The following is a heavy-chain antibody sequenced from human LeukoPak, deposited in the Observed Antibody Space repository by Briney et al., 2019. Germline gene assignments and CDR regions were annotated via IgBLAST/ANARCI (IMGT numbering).Heavy chain of an antibody. Sequence: SETLSLTCTVPGGSICRYYWSWIWQPARKGLWWIGRIYSSGSTNYNPSLKSRVTMSVDTSKNQSSLKLSSVTAADTAVYYCARAPTREGGGALFDYWGQGTLVTVSS. V-gene: IGHV4-4*07. D-gene: IGHD3-16*01. CDR2: IYSSGST. CDR3: ARAPTREGGGALFDY. CDR1: GGSICRYY. J-gene: IGHJ4*02.